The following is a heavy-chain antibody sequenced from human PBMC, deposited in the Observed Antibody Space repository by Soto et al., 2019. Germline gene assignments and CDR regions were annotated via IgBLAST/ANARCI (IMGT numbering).Heavy chain of an antibody. J-gene: IGHJ5*02. V-gene: IGHV1-3*01. CDR1: GYTFTSYA. D-gene: IGHD2-8*01. CDR3: ARLWVYFAGFDP. CDR2: INAGNGNT. Sequence: QVQLVQSGAEVKKPGASVKVSCKASGYTFTSYAMHWVRQAPGQRLEWMGWINAGNGNTKYSQKFQGRVTITRDTSASTAYMELSSLRSEDTAVYYCARLWVYFAGFDPWGQGTLVTVSS.